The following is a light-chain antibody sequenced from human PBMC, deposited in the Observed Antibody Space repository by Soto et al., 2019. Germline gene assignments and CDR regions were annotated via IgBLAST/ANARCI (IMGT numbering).Light chain of an antibody. J-gene: IGKJ1*01. Sequence: DIQMTQSPSTLSASVGDRVTITCRASQNVYNWLAWFQRKPGKAPTLLIYKASGLESGVPSRFSGSGYGKEFTLTISSLQPDDFSTYYCQQYNNYPWTFGQGTKVEIK. V-gene: IGKV1-5*03. CDR3: QQYNNYPWT. CDR2: KAS. CDR1: QNVYNW.